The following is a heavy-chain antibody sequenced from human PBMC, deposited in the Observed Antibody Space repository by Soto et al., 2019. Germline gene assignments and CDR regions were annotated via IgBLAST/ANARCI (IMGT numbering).Heavy chain of an antibody. V-gene: IGHV3-30-3*01. Sequence: QVQLVESGGGVVQPGRSLRLSCAASGFTFSSYAMHWVRQAPGKGLEWVAVISYDGSNKYYADSVKGRFIISRDNSKNTLYLQMNSLRAEDTAVYYCARAEYYYDSSARYYFDYWGQGTLVTVSS. CDR2: ISYDGSNK. CDR1: GFTFSSYA. J-gene: IGHJ4*02. CDR3: ARAEYYYDSSARYYFDY. D-gene: IGHD3-22*01.